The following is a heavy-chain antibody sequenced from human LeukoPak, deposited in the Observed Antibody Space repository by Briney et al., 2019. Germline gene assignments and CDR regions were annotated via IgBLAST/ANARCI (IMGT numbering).Heavy chain of an antibody. CDR2: IIPIFGTA. V-gene: IGHV1-69*01. CDR3: AREVGSGSSNWFDP. CDR1: GGTFSSYA. Sequence: SVKVSCKASGGTFSSYAISWVRQAPGQGLEWMGGIIPIFGTANYAQKFQGRVTITADESTSTAYMELSSLRSEDTAVYYCAREVGSGSSNWFDPWGQGTLATVSS. J-gene: IGHJ5*02. D-gene: IGHD3-10*01.